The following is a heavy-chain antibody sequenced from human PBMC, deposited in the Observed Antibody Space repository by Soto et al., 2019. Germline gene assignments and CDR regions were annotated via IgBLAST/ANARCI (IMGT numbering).Heavy chain of an antibody. V-gene: IGHV4-59*01. J-gene: IGHJ6*02. D-gene: IGHD3-10*01. Sequence: ETLSLTCSVSGGSISSYFWSWIRQPPGKGLDWIGYIYYSVSTNYNPSLKSRVTISVDTSKNQFSLKLSSVTAADTAVYYCARARGLLWFGDRGDYYGMDVWGQGTTVTVSS. CDR3: ARARGLLWFGDRGDYYGMDV. CDR2: IYYSVST. CDR1: GGSISSYF.